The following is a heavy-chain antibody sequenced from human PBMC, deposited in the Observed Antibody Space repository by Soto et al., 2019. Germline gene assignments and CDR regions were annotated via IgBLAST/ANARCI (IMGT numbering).Heavy chain of an antibody. CDR3: ARADYAWFDP. CDR2: IYYSGST. Sequence: SETLSLTCTVSGGSISSYYWSWIRQPPGKGLEWIGYIYYSGSTNYNPSLKSRVTISVDTSTNQFSLKLSSVTAADTAVYYCARADYAWFDPWGQGTLVTVSS. J-gene: IGHJ5*02. V-gene: IGHV4-59*01. D-gene: IGHD4-17*01. CDR1: GGSISSYY.